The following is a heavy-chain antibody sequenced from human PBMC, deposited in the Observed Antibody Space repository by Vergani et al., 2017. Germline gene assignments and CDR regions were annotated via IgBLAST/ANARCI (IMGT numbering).Heavy chain of an antibody. V-gene: IGHV3-48*03. CDR3: ARDGGEVGYMDG. CDR1: GFTFSSYE. CDR2: ISSSGSTI. Sequence: EVQLVESGGGLVQPGGSLRLSCAASGFTFSSYEMNWVRQAPGKGLEWFSYISSSGSTIYYADSVKGRFTISRDNAKNSLYLQMNSLRAEDTAVYYCARDGGEVGYMDGGGKGTTVTVSS. D-gene: IGHD3-16*01. J-gene: IGHJ6*03.